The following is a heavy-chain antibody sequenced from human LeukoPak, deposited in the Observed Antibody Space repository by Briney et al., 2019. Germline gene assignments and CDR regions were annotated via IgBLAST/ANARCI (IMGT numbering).Heavy chain of an antibody. CDR3: AKVPFRSSTSCYYDY. Sequence: PGRSLRLSCAASGFTFSSYAMSWVRQAPGKGLEWVSAISGSGGSTYYADSVKGRFTISRDNSKNTLYLQMNSLRAEDTAVYYCAKVPFRSSTSCYYDYWGQGTLVTVSS. CDR1: GFTFSSYA. V-gene: IGHV3-23*01. CDR2: ISGSGGST. J-gene: IGHJ4*02. D-gene: IGHD2-2*01.